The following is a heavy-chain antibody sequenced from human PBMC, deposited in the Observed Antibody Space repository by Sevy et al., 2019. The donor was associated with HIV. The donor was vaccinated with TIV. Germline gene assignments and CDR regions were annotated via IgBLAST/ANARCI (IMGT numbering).Heavy chain of an antibody. CDR1: GFTFSSYA. J-gene: IGHJ6*02. V-gene: IGHV3-23*01. CDR3: AKKITIFGVVISCGMDV. D-gene: IGHD3-3*01. CDR2: ISGSGGST. Sequence: GGSLRLSCAASGFTFSSYAMSWVRQAPGKGLEWVSAISGSGGSTYYADSVKGRFTISRDNSKNTLYLQMNSLRAEDTAVYYRAKKITIFGVVISCGMDVWGQGTTVTVSS.